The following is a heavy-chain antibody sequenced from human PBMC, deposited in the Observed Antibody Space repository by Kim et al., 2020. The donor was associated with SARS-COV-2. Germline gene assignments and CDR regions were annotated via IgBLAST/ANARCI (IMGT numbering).Heavy chain of an antibody. V-gene: IGHV3-23*01. Sequence: GXSLRLSCAASGFTLSAYAMSWVRQAPGKGXEWVSGISGSGGSTDYADSVKGRFTISRDNSRNTLYLQMNSLRAEDTAVYYCAKYRAGAWTFDYWGQGTLVTVSS. CDR2: ISGSGGST. CDR3: AKYRAGAWTFDY. CDR1: GFTLSAYA. D-gene: IGHD1-1*01. J-gene: IGHJ4*02.